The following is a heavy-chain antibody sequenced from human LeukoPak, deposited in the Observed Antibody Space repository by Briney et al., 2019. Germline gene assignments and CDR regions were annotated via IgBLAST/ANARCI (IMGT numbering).Heavy chain of an antibody. CDR1: GGSISSYY. V-gene: IGHV4-4*07. CDR2: IYTSGST. Sequence: SETLSLTCTVSGGSISSYYWSWIRQPAGKGLEWIGRIYTSGSTNYNPSLKSRVTMSVDTSKNQFSLKLSSVTAADTAVYYCARGILGRNTRWFDPWGQGTLVTVSS. D-gene: IGHD1-14*01. J-gene: IGHJ5*02. CDR3: ARGILGRNTRWFDP.